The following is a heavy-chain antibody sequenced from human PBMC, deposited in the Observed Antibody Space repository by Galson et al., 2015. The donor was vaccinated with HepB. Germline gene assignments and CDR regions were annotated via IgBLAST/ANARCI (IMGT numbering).Heavy chain of an antibody. V-gene: IGHV1-46*01. J-gene: IGHJ5*02. CDR3: ARWVADSVYNWFDP. CDR1: GYTLTSHY. D-gene: IGHD3-22*01. CDR2: INPSGGDT. Sequence: SVKVSCKASGYTLTSHYMHWVRQAPGQGPEWMGIINPSGGDTTYAQKFQGRVTMTRDTSTSTVYMELSGLRSEDTAVYYCARWVADSVYNWFDPWGQGTLVTVSS.